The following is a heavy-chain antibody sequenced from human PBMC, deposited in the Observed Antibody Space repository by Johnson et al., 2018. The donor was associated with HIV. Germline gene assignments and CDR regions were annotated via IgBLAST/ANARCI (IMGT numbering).Heavy chain of an antibody. Sequence: VQVVESGGGLVQPGGSLRLSCAASGFTFSSYDMHWVRQATGKGLEWVSAISGSGGSTYYADSVKGRFTISRDNSKNTLYLQMNSLRAEDTAVYYCAKRFFGSSDAFDIWGQGTMVTVSS. V-gene: IGHV3-23*04. J-gene: IGHJ3*02. D-gene: IGHD1-26*01. CDR1: GFTFSSYD. CDR3: AKRFFGSSDAFDI. CDR2: ISGSGGST.